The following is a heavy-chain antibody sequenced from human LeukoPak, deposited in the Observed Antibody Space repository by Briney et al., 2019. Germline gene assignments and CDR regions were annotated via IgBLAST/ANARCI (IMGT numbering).Heavy chain of an antibody. CDR1: GGSISSSSYY. CDR2: IYYSGST. Sequence: SETLSLTCTVSGGSISSSSYYWGWIRQPPGKGLEWIGSIYYSGSTYYNPFLKSRVTISVDTSKNQFSLKLSSVTAADTAVYYCARDVEMATMGGYWGQGTLVTVSS. D-gene: IGHD5-24*01. J-gene: IGHJ4*02. V-gene: IGHV4-39*07. CDR3: ARDVEMATMGGY.